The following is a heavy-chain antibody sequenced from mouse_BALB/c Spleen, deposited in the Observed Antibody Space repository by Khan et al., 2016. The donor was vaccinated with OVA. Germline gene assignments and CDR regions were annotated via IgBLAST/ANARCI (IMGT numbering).Heavy chain of an antibody. CDR2: IWGGGGT. CDR3: ARAYYRYDGYYAMDY. V-gene: IGHV2-6-4*01. D-gene: IGHD2-14*01. Sequence: QVQLKESGPGLVAPSQSLSITCTVSGFSLSRYNIHWVRQPPGKGLEWLGMIWGGGGTDYNSTLKSRLSISKDTSKSQVFLKMNSLQTDDTAMYYCARAYYRYDGYYAMDYWFQGTSVTVSS. J-gene: IGHJ4*01. CDR1: GFSLSRYN.